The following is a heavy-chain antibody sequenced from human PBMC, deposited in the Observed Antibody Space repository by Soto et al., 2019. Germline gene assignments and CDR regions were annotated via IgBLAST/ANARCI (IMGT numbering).Heavy chain of an antibody. CDR3: AREGAYSSPTNWFDP. J-gene: IGHJ5*02. CDR2: IYYRGST. V-gene: IGHV4-39*02. CDR1: GGSISSNFHY. Sequence: SETLSLTCTVSGGSISSNFHYWGWTRQPPGKGLEWIGSIYYRGSTYYNPSLKSRVTISADTSKNQFSLKLSSVTAADTAVYYCAREGAYSSPTNWFDPWGQGTLVTVSS. D-gene: IGHD6-13*01.